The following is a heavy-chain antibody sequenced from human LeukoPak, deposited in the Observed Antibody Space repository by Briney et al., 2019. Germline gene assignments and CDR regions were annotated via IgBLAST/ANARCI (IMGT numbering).Heavy chain of an antibody. CDR3: ARLYSSSLGRVFDY. J-gene: IGHJ4*02. CDR1: GGSISSYY. Sequence: KASETLSLTCTVSGGSISSYYWSWLRQPPGKGLEWIGYIYYSGSTNYNPSLKSRVTISVDTSKNQFSLKLSSVTAADTAVYYCARLYSSSLGRVFDYWGQGTLVTVSS. CDR2: IYYSGST. D-gene: IGHD6-13*01. V-gene: IGHV4-59*01.